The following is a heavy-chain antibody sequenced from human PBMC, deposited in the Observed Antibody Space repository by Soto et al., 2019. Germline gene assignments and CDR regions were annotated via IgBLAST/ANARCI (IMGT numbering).Heavy chain of an antibody. D-gene: IGHD2-15*01. V-gene: IGHV3-30*18. CDR2: ISYDGSNK. Sequence: QVQLVESGGGVVQPGRSLRLSCAASGFTFSSYGMHWVRQAPGKGLEWVAVISYDGSNKYYADSVKGRFTISRDNSKNTLYLQMNSQRAEDTAVYYCAKDYGYCSGGSCYSSGWFDPWGQGTLVTVSS. CDR3: AKDYGYCSGGSCYSSGWFDP. CDR1: GFTFSSYG. J-gene: IGHJ5*02.